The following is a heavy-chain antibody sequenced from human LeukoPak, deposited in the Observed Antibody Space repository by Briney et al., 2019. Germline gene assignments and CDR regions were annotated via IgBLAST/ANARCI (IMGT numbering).Heavy chain of an antibody. CDR1: GFTFSSYA. CDR2: ISGSGGST. Sequence: GGSLRLSCAASGFTFSSYAMSWVRQAPGKGLEWVSAISGSGGSTYYADSVKGRFTISRDNSKNTLYLQMNSLRAEDTAVYYCAKARPGLWFGEPPYFDYWGQGTPVTVSS. D-gene: IGHD3-10*01. CDR3: AKARPGLWFGEPPYFDY. J-gene: IGHJ4*02. V-gene: IGHV3-23*01.